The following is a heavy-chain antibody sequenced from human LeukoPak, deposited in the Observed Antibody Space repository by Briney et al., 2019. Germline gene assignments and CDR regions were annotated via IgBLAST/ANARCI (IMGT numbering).Heavy chain of an antibody. D-gene: IGHD3-10*01. V-gene: IGHV4-39*01. Sequence: PSETLSLTCTVSGGSISSSSYYWDWIRQPPGKGLEWIGSIYYSGSTYYNPSLKSRVTISVDTSKNQFSLKLTSVTAADTAVYYCARHGRRMVRGNYYFDYWGQGTLVTVSS. CDR3: ARHGRRMVRGNYYFDY. CDR2: IYYSGST. J-gene: IGHJ4*02. CDR1: GGSISSSSYY.